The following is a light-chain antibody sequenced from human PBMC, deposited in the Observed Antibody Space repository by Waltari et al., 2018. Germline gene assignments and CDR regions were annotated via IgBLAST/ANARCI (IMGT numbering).Light chain of an antibody. Sequence: EIVLTKSPGTLPLSPGARVILLSRASQYITGGWLAWYHQKPGQAPRLLIYPASTRAPGVPDRFSGSGSGTDFTLTISRLEPEDSGVYYCQQYDGLVVTFGGGTKVEIK. CDR3: QQYDGLVVT. J-gene: IGKJ4*01. CDR1: QYITGGW. V-gene: IGKV3-20*01. CDR2: PAS.